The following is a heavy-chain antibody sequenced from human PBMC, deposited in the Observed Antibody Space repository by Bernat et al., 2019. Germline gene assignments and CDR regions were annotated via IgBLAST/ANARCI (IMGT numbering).Heavy chain of an antibody. J-gene: IGHJ6*03. CDR2: IIPIFGTA. CDR1: GGTFSSYA. Sequence: QVQLVQSGAEVKKPGSSVKVSCKASGGTFSSYAISWVRQAPGQGLEWMGGIIPIFGTANYAQKFQGRVTITADDSTSTAYMELSSLRSEDTAVYYCARISGAVTYGSGTKASYYMDVWGKGTTVTVSS. CDR3: ARISGAVTYGSGTKASYYMDV. V-gene: IGHV1-69*01. D-gene: IGHD3-10*01.